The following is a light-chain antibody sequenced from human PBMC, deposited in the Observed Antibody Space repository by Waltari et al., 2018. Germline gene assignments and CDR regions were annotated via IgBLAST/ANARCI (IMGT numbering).Light chain of an antibody. CDR3: QQHHSYSPS. Sequence: DIQMAQAPSTLSASVGDRVTIPCRASQSIGSSLAWYQQKLGEAPKLLIYDASSFERGVPSRFSGSGSGTDFTLSISSLQPDDFATYYCQQHHSYSPSFGQGTKVEMK. CDR2: DAS. V-gene: IGKV1-5*01. J-gene: IGKJ1*01. CDR1: QSIGSS.